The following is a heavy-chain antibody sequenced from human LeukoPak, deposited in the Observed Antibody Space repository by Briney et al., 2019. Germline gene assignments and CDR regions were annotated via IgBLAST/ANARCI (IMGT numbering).Heavy chain of an antibody. CDR1: GFTFSSYA. J-gene: IGHJ4*02. Sequence: GGSLRLSCAASGFTFSSYAMSWVRQAPGKGLEWVSAISGSGGSTYYADSVKGRFTISRDNSKNTLYLQMNSLRAEDTAVYYCAKDLQFVGDNSGSCYRGQGTLVTVSS. CDR2: ISGSGGST. CDR3: AKDLQFVGDNSGSCY. V-gene: IGHV3-23*01. D-gene: IGHD1-26*01.